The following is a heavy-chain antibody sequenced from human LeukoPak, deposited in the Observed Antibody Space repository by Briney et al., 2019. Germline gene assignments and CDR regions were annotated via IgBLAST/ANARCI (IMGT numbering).Heavy chain of an antibody. V-gene: IGHV3-53*01. J-gene: IGHJ1*01. Sequence: GGSLRLSCAASGFTVGTNSMSWVRQSPGKGLEWVSALYSGGSTYYADSVNGRFTISRDNSRNTLFLQMNSLRAEDTALYYCASAREYCGSAECYEYFQHWGQGTLVTVSS. CDR3: ASAREYCGSAECYEYFQH. CDR1: GFTVGTNS. CDR2: LYSGGST. D-gene: IGHD2-21*01.